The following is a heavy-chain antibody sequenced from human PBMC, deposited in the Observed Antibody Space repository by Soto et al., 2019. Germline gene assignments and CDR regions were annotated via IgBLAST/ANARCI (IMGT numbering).Heavy chain of an antibody. CDR1: SRWY. D-gene: IGHD6-13*01. J-gene: IGHJ5*01. CDR2: IYTSGNT. V-gene: IGHV4-4*07. Sequence: SRWYSPWFLRPAGKGREWIGRIYTSGNTNYNPPLKSRVTMSVDTSKNQFSLKLSSVTAADTAVYYCSIVMAAEGTPELVESWG. CDR3: SIVMAAEGTPELVES.